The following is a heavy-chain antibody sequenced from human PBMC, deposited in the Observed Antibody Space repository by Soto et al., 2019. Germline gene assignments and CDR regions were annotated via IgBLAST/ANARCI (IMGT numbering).Heavy chain of an antibody. CDR1: GFTFSNYA. D-gene: IGHD6-19*01. Sequence: EVQLLESGGGLVQPGGSLRLSCAASGFTFSNYAMSWVRQAPGKGLEWVSAIINSDDTTYYADSVKGRFTISRDNSKNTLYLQMNNLRAEDTAVYYCAKGGWVDSWGQGTLVTVSS. CDR2: IINSDDTT. J-gene: IGHJ4*02. CDR3: AKGGWVDS. V-gene: IGHV3-23*01.